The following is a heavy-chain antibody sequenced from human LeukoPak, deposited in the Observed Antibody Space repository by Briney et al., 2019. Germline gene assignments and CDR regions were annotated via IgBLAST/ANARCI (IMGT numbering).Heavy chain of an antibody. J-gene: IGHJ4*02. Sequence: PSQTLSLTCTVSGGSISSGVYYWSWIRQPPGKGLEWIGYIYYSGSTYYNPSLKSRVTISVDTSKNQFSLKLSSVTAADTAVYYCARETYYYGSGSYQGFDYWGQGTLVTVSS. CDR3: ARETYYYGSGSYQGFDY. V-gene: IGHV4-30-4*01. CDR2: IYYSGST. D-gene: IGHD3-10*01. CDR1: GGSISSGVYY.